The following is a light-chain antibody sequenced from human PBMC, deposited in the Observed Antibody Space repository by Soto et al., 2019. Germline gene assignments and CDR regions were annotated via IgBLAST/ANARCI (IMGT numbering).Light chain of an antibody. CDR3: SSYTAITTTRV. CDR2: DVS. J-gene: IGLJ2*01. Sequence: QSALTQPASVSGSPGQSITISCTGTSSDVGGYNYVSWYQQHPGKAPQLMIYDVSSRPSGVSHRFSGSKSGTTASLPISGLQAEDEAYYFCSSYTAITTTRVFGGGTQLTVL. V-gene: IGLV2-14*03. CDR1: SSDVGGYNY.